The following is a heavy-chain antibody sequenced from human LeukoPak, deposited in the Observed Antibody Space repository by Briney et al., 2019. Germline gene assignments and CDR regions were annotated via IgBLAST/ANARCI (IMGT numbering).Heavy chain of an antibody. CDR1: GGPISSSSYY. Sequence: SETLSLTCTVSGGPISSSSYYWGWIRQPPGKGLEWIGSIYYSGSTYYNPSLKSRVTISVDTSKNQFSLKLSSVTAADTAVYYCARDRDYYDSSGYTQWGQGTLVTVSS. CDR3: ARDRDYYDSSGYTQ. CDR2: IYYSGST. D-gene: IGHD3-22*01. J-gene: IGHJ4*02. V-gene: IGHV4-39*07.